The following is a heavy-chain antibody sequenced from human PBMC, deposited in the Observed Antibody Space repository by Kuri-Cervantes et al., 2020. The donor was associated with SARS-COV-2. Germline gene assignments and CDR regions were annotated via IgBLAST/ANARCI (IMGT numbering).Heavy chain of an antibody. J-gene: IGHJ4*02. Sequence: SVKVSCKASGGTFSNYAISWVRQAPGQGLEWMGGIITILGIPNYAQNFQGRVTITADKSTNTAYMELTSLRSEDTAVYFCATSDAFNYVGDFWGQGTLVTVSS. V-gene: IGHV1-69*10. CDR3: ATSDAFNYVGDF. D-gene: IGHD3-16*01. CDR1: GGTFSNYA. CDR2: IITILGIP.